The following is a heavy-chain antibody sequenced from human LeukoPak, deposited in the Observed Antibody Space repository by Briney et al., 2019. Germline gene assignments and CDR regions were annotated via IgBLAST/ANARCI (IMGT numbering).Heavy chain of an antibody. J-gene: IGHJ4*02. CDR3: ARQGSGSRAAFDY. CDR2: IYYSGIT. V-gene: IGHV4-59*08. Sequence: SETLSLTCTVSGGSISTFYWSWIRQPPGKGLGWIGYIYYSGITNYNPSLKSRVTISVDTSKNQFSLKLSSVTAADTAVYYCARQGSGSRAAFDYWGQGTLVTVSS. CDR1: GGSISTFY. D-gene: IGHD1-26*01.